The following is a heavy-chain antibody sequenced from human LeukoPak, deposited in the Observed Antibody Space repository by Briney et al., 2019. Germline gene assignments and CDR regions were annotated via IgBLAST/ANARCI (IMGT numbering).Heavy chain of an antibody. CDR3: ARDTAVAGTYDY. Sequence: SETLSLTCIVSGGSISSGGYYWSWIRQHPGKGLEWIGYIYYSGSTYYNPSLKSRVTISVDTSKNQFSLKLSSVTAADTAVYYCARDTAVAGTYDYWGQGTLVTVSS. D-gene: IGHD6-19*01. CDR1: GGSISSGGYY. V-gene: IGHV4-31*03. CDR2: IYYSGST. J-gene: IGHJ4*02.